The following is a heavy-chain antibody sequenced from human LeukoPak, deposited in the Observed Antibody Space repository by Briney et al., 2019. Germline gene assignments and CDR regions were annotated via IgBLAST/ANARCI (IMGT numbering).Heavy chain of an antibody. J-gene: IGHJ4*02. V-gene: IGHV3-30*02. Sequence: GGSLRLSCAASGFTFSTYGMHWVRQAPGKGLEWVAFIRYDGSTKYYIDSVKGRFTVSRDNSKSTLFLQMNTLRTEDTAVYYCARDLSWYYDISGYLPQGEIFDYWGQGTLVTVSS. CDR1: GFTFSTYG. CDR3: ARDLSWYYDISGYLPQGEIFDY. D-gene: IGHD3-22*01. CDR2: IRYDGSTK.